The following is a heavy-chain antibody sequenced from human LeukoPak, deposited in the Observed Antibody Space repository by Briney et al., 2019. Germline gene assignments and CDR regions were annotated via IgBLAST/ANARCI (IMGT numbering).Heavy chain of an antibody. CDR1: GFTFSSYA. J-gene: IGHJ4*02. V-gene: IGHV3-23*01. CDR3: AKDSALPWFGELSPYYFDY. Sequence: PGGSLRLSCAASGFTFSSYAMSWVRQAPGKGLEWVSAISGSGGSTYYADSVKGRFTISRDNSKNTLYLQMNSLRAEDTAVYYCAKDSALPWFGELSPYYFDYWGQGTLVTVSS. CDR2: ISGSGGST. D-gene: IGHD3-10*01.